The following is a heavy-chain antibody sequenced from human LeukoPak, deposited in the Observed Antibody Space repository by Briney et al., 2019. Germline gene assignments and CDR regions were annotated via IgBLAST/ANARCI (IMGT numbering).Heavy chain of an antibody. CDR2: IDARSGIT. CDR1: GFTFTIFG. V-gene: IGHV3-48*01. J-gene: IGHJ4*02. Sequence: GGSLRLSCAASGFTFTIFGLNWVRQAPGKGPEWVSYIDARSGITYYADSVQGRFTISRDSSKNTLYLQMNSLRAEDTAVYYCAKDPSLRVTADYWGQGTLVTVSS. D-gene: IGHD2-21*02. CDR3: AKDPSLRVTADY.